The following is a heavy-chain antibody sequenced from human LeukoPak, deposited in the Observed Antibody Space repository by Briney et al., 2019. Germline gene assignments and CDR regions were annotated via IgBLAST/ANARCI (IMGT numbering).Heavy chain of an antibody. CDR2: IKQDGSEK. Sequence: PGGSLRLSCAASRFTFRNNWMSWVRQAPGKGLEWVANIKQDGSEKNYVDSVKGRFTISRDNAKNSLYLQMNSLRAEDTAVYYCARVRYYYYMDVWGKGTTVTVSS. CDR3: ARVRYYYYMDV. J-gene: IGHJ6*03. CDR1: RFTFRNNW. V-gene: IGHV3-7*01.